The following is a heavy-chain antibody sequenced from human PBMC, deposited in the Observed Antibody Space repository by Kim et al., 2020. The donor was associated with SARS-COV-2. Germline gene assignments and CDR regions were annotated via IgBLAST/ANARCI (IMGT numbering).Heavy chain of an antibody. D-gene: IGHD3-9*01. CDR1: GFTFSGSN. V-gene: IGHV3-73*01. J-gene: IGHJ4*02. CDR2: IRNKANNYAT. Sequence: GGSLRLSCAASGFTFSGSNIHWVRQASGRGLEWVGRIRNKANNYATAYAASVKGRFTISRDDSKNTAHLQMNSLKTEDTAVYYCKAYDSLTGSVYWGQGILVTVSS. CDR3: KAYDSLTGSVY.